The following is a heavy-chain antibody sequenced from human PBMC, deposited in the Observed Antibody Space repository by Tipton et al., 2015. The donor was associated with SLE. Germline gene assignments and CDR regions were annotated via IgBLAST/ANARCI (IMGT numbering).Heavy chain of an antibody. V-gene: IGHV3-49*04. D-gene: IGHD2-21*01. Sequence: SLRLSCTASGFTFGDYAMSWVRQAPGKGLEWVGFIRSKAYGGTTEYAASVKGRFTISRDDSKSIAYLQMNSLKTEDTAVYYCTRVRDIVVVIAIGYFDYWGQGTLATVSS. CDR1: GFTFGDYA. CDR2: IRSKAYGGTT. CDR3: TRVRDIVVVIAIGYFDY. J-gene: IGHJ4*02.